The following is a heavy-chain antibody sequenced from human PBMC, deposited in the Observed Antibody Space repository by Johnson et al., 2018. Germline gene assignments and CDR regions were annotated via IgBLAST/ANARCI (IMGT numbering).Heavy chain of an antibody. D-gene: IGHD2-15*01. CDR1: GGTFSSYA. V-gene: IGHV1-69*01. CDR3: GRVPSPYCSGGSGYDYYGMDV. CDR2: IIPIFGTA. J-gene: IGHJ6*02. Sequence: QVQLVQSGAEVKKPGSSVKVSCKASGGTFSSYAISWVRQAPGQGLEWMGGIIPIFGTANYAQTFQGRVTITVDESTSTAYMELSSLRSEDTAVYYCGRVPSPYCSGGSGYDYYGMDVWGQGTTVTVSS.